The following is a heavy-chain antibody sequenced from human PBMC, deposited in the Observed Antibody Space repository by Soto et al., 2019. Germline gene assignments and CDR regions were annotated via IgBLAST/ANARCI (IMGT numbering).Heavy chain of an antibody. D-gene: IGHD1-26*01. V-gene: IGHV1-69*13. Sequence: GASVKVSCKASGGTFDSYGINWVRQAPGQGPEWMGGLIPIFGTPNYAQKLQGRVTISADDSTSTAYMELSSLRYEDTAVYYCATMGATVYFFDNWGQGTLVTVSS. J-gene: IGHJ4*02. CDR1: GGTFDSYG. CDR2: LIPIFGTP. CDR3: ATMGATVYFFDN.